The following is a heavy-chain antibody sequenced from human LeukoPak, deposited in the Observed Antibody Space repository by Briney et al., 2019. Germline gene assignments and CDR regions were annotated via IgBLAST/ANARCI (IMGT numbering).Heavy chain of an antibody. CDR1: GGSISSYY. CDR2: IYYSGST. V-gene: IGHV4-59*01. D-gene: IGHD5-12*01. Sequence: SETLSLTCTVSGGSISSYYWSWIRQPPGKGLEWIGDIYYSGSTNYNPSLKSRVTISVDTSKNQFSLKLSSVTAADTAVYYCARVYSGYDPGRGYFDYWGQGTLVTVSS. J-gene: IGHJ4*02. CDR3: ARVYSGYDPGRGYFDY.